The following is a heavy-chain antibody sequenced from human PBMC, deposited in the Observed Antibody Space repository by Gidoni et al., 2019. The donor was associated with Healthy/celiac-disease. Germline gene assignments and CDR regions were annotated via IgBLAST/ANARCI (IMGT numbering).Heavy chain of an antibody. CDR1: GFTFSSYG. CDR3: AKDYVDTAIPSLYYGMDV. D-gene: IGHD5-18*01. Sequence: QVQQVESGGGVVQPGRSRRLSCAASGFTFSSYGMHWVRQAPGKGLEWVAVISYDGSNKYYADSVKGRFTISRDNSKNTLYLQMNSLRAEDTAVYYCAKDYVDTAIPSLYYGMDVWGQGTTVTVSS. V-gene: IGHV3-30*18. CDR2: ISYDGSNK. J-gene: IGHJ6*02.